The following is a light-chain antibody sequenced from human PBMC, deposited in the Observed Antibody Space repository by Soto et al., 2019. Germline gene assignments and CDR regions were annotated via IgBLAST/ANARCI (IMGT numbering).Light chain of an antibody. V-gene: IGKV3-15*01. CDR3: QQYNNWPIT. CDR2: GAS. Sequence: EKVLIQSHATPSVFSGGRALPSCRASQSVGSDLAWYQQKPGQAPRLLIYGASTRATDTPARVSGSGSGTEFTLTISSLQPEDIAIYSCQQYNNWPITFGQGTRL. J-gene: IGKJ5*01. CDR1: QSVGSD.